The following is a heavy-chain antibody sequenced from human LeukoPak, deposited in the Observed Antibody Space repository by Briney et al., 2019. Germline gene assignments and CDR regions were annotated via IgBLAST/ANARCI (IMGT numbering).Heavy chain of an antibody. CDR1: GGSISSYY. D-gene: IGHD3/OR15-3a*01. Sequence: ETLSLTCTVSGGSISSYYWSWVRQAPGKGLEWVSAISGSGGSTYYADSAKGRFTISRDNSKNTLYLQMNSLRAEDTAVYYCATRTGSNYWGQGTLVTVSS. J-gene: IGHJ4*02. V-gene: IGHV3-23*01. CDR3: ATRTGSNY. CDR2: ISGSGGST.